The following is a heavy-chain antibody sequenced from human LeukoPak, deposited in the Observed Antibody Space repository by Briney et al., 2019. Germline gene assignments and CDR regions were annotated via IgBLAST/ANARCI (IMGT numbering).Heavy chain of an antibody. CDR2: ISASDNNT. Sequence: GGSLRLSCAASGFTVSSNYMSWVRQAPGKGLEWVSAISASDNNTYYADSVKGRFTISRDNSKNTLSLQMNSLRAEDTALYYCVKDHWGSYYSLFDSWGQETLVTVSS. CDR1: GFTVSSNY. D-gene: IGHD1-26*01. CDR3: VKDHWGSYYSLFDS. J-gene: IGHJ4*02. V-gene: IGHV3-23*01.